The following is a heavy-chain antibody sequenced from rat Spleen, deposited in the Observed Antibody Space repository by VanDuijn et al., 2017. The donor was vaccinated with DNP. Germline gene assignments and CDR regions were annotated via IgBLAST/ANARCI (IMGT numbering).Heavy chain of an antibody. D-gene: IGHD1-11*01. J-gene: IGHJ2*01. CDR3: ARHGRRVFDY. Sequence: EVQLVESGGGLVQPGRSLKVSCAVSGFTFSNYDMAWVRQAPTRGLEWVASISPSGFNIYYRDSVKGRFTISRDNAKNTLYLQMNSLRSEDMATYYCARHGRRVFDYWGQGFMVTVSS. CDR1: GFTFSNYD. CDR2: ISPSGFNI. V-gene: IGHV5S13*01.